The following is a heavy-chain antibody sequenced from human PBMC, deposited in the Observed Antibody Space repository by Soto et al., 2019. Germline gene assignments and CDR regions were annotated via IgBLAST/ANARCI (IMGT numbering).Heavy chain of an antibody. J-gene: IGHJ5*02. V-gene: IGHV1-3*01. D-gene: IGHD6-19*01. CDR3: ARTAGPTPFDP. CDR1: GYIFTSYT. CDR2: ITAGNGNT. Sequence: QVQLVQSGAEVKKPGASGKVSSRAPGYIFTSYTMHWVRQAPGKRLEWMGRITAGNGNTKYSQKFQGRLTITRDTSASTVYMELNNLRSEDTAVYYCARTAGPTPFDPWGQGTPVTVSS.